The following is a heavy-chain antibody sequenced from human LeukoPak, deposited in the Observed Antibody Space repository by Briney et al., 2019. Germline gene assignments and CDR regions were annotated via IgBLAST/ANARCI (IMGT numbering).Heavy chain of an antibody. V-gene: IGHV5-51*01. CDR2: IYPGDSDT. CDR1: GYSFTSYW. CDR3: ARHPLIAAAGTIYYYYMDV. J-gene: IGHJ6*03. Sequence: GESLNISCKGSGYSFTSYWIGWVRQMPGKGLEWMGIIYPGDSDTRYSPSFQGQVTISADKSISTAYLQWSSLKASDTAMYYCARHPLIAAAGTIYYYYMDVWGKGTTVTVSS. D-gene: IGHD6-13*01.